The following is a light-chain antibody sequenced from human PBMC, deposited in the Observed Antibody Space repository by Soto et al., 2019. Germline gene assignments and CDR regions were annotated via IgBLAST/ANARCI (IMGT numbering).Light chain of an antibody. CDR1: QGISRA. J-gene: IGKJ5*01. CDR2: DAS. Sequence: AIHLTQSPSSLSASVGDRVTITCRASQGISRALAWYQHKPGRPPRVLIHDASSLQSGVPSRFSGSESGTECTLTISSLQPEDSATYYCQQLNSYPFTFGQGTRLEIK. V-gene: IGKV1-13*02. CDR3: QQLNSYPFT.